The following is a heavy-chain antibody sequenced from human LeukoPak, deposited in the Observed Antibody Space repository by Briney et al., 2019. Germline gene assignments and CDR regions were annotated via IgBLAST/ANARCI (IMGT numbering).Heavy chain of an antibody. V-gene: IGHV1-2*02. J-gene: IGHJ4*02. CDR1: GYTFTGYY. CDR2: INPNSGGT. Sequence: PRASVKVSCKASGYTFTGYYMHWVRQAPGQGLEWMGWINPNSGGTNYAQKFQGRVTMTRDTSISTAYMELSRLRSDDTAVYYCARDNPGGDYSESYYLQSPDYWGQGTLVTVSS. CDR3: ARDNPGGDYSESYYLQSPDY. D-gene: IGHD1-26*01.